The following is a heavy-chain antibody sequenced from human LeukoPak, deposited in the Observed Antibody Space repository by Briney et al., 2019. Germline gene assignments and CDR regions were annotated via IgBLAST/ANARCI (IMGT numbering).Heavy chain of an antibody. V-gene: IGHV3-23*01. J-gene: IGHJ3*02. CDR1: GFTFSSYA. Sequence: GGSLRLSCAASGFTFSSYAMSWVRQAPGKGLEWVSAISGSGGSTYYADSVKGRFTISRDNSKNTLYLQMNSLRAEDTAVYYCARERIQLWLIEHAFDIWGQGTMVTVSS. D-gene: IGHD5-18*01. CDR3: ARERIQLWLIEHAFDI. CDR2: ISGSGGST.